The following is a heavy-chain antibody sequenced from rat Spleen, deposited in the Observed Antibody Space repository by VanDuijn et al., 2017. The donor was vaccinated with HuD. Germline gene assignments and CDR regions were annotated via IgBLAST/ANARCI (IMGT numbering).Heavy chain of an antibody. D-gene: IGHD1-9*01. V-gene: IGHV5-25*01. J-gene: IGHJ2*01. CDR1: GFTFSNYD. CDR2: ISYDGGIT. Sequence: EVQLVESGGGLVQPGRSMKLSCAASGFTFSNYDMAWVRQAPKKGLEWVAYISYDGGITYYRDSVKGRFTISRDNPQSTLYLQMDSLRSEDTATYYCAREGTYYGDYFDYWGQGVMVTVSS. CDR3: AREGTYYGDYFDY.